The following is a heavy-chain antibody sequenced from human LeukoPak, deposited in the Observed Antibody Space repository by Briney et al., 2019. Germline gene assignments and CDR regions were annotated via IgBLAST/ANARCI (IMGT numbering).Heavy chain of an antibody. CDR1: GFTFDDYA. D-gene: IGHD4-17*01. CDR2: ISWNSGSI. J-gene: IGHJ5*02. V-gene: IGHV3-9*01. Sequence: GRSLRLSCAASGFTFDDYAMHWVRQAPGKGLEWVSGISWNSGSIGYADSVKGRFTISRDNAKNSLYLQMNSLRAEDTALYYCAKGHYGDPRGDWFDPWGQGTLVTVSS. CDR3: AKGHYGDPRGDWFDP.